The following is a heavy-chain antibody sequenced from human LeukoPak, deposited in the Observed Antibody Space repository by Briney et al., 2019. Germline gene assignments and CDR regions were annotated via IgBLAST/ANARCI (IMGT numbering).Heavy chain of an antibody. D-gene: IGHD5-12*01. J-gene: IGHJ3*01. Sequence: SETLSLTCIVSGASISSGNYYWTWIRQPAGKGLEWIGRLHTTGGTNYNPSFKSRLSISGDTSKNQFSLQLSSVTAADTAVYYCARYRYSGYDDAFDVWGQGAMVTVSS. CDR1: GASISSGNYY. CDR3: ARYRYSGYDDAFDV. V-gene: IGHV4-61*02. CDR2: LHTTGGT.